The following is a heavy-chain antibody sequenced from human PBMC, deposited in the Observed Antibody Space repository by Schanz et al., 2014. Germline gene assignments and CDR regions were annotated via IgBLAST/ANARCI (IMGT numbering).Heavy chain of an antibody. CDR2: IYSNGRT. CDR3: AKRCSSTSCSHGAFDI. J-gene: IGHJ3*02. CDR1: GFTFSDYS. Sequence: EVQLVTSGGDLVQPGGSLRLSCGASGFTFSDYSMNWVRQAPGKGLEWVSVIYSNGRTYYGDSVKGRFTISRDNSKNTLYLQMNSLRDEDTAMYYCAKRCSSTSCSHGAFDIWGQGTMVTVSS. D-gene: IGHD2-2*01. V-gene: IGHV3-66*01.